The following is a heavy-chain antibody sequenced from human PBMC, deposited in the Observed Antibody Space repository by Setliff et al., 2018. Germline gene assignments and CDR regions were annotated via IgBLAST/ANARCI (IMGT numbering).Heavy chain of an antibody. J-gene: IGHJ4*02. Sequence: PSETLSLTCAVYGGSFSTYYWIWIRQPPGKGLEWIGEINHSGSTNYNPSLKSRVTISVDTSKNQFSLKLSSVTAADTAVYYCARVGAPGPGALLPFDYWGQGTLVTVSS. CDR2: INHSGST. CDR3: ARVGAPGPGALLPFDY. V-gene: IGHV4-34*09. CDR1: GGSFSTYY. D-gene: IGHD3-16*01.